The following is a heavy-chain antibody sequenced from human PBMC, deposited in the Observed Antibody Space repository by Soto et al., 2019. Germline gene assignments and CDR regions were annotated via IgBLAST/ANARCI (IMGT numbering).Heavy chain of an antibody. Sequence: EVQLVASGGGLVQPGGSLRLSCAASGFTFSSYAMHWVRQAPGKGLEYVSATNSNVGHTDYASSVKGRFNISRDNSKNTLYLQMGSLRAEDMAVYDCAIRIPLGYGMAVWGQGTTVTVSS. CDR3: AIRIPLGYGMAV. D-gene: IGHD2-21*01. J-gene: IGHJ6*02. CDR1: GFTFSSYA. V-gene: IGHV3-64*01. CDR2: TNSNVGHT.